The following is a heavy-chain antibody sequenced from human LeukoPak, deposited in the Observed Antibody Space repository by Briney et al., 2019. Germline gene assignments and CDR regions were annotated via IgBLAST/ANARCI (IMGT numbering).Heavy chain of an antibody. CDR2: IYYSGST. CDR1: GGSISSSRHY. V-gene: IGHV4-39*02. CDR3: ARLDSSGWYLGRLNV. Sequence: RASETLSLTCTVSGGSISSSRHYWGWIRQPPGKGLEWIGSIYYSGSTYYNPSLKSRVTIPVDTSTNHFSLKVSSVTAADTAVYYCARLDSSGWYLGRLNVWGQGTTVTVSS. J-gene: IGHJ6*02. D-gene: IGHD6-19*01.